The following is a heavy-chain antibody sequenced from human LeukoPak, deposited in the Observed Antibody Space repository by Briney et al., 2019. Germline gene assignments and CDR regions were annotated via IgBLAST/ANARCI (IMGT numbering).Heavy chain of an antibody. D-gene: IGHD3-10*01. Sequence: PSETLSLTCTVSGYSISSGYYWGWIRQPPGKGLEWIGSIYHSGSTDYSPSLKSRVTISVDMSQNQFSLNLTSVTAADTAVYYCASRPTYYYSSETPVTAWGQGTLVTVSS. CDR2: IYHSGST. J-gene: IGHJ5*02. CDR3: ASRPTYYYSSETPVTA. V-gene: IGHV4-38-2*02. CDR1: GYSISSGYY.